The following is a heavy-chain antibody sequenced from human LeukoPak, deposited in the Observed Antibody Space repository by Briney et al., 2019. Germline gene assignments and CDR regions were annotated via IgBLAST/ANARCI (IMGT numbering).Heavy chain of an antibody. Sequence: GGSLRLSCAASGFTFSTYWMHWVRQAPGMGLVWVSRINTDGSSTSYADSVKGRLTISRDNAKNTLYLQMNSLRAEDTAVYYCAKTGTPWYYFDYWGQGTLVTVSS. D-gene: IGHD1-1*01. CDR1: GFTFSTYW. J-gene: IGHJ4*02. CDR3: AKTGTPWYYFDY. V-gene: IGHV3-74*01. CDR2: INTDGSST.